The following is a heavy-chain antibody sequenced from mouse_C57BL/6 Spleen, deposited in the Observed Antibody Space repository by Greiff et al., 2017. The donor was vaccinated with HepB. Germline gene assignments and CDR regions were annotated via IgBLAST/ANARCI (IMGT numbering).Heavy chain of an antibody. J-gene: IGHJ3*01. D-gene: IGHD1-1*01. CDR2: ISDGGSYT. CDR3: ARDRIGGSSYYIFAY. V-gene: IGHV5-4*01. Sequence: EVNLVESGGGLVKPGGSLKLSCAASGFTFSSYAMSWVRQTPEKRLEWVATISDGGSYTYYPDNVKGRFTISRDNAKNNLYLQMSHLKSEDTAMYYCARDRIGGSSYYIFAYWGQGTLVTVSA. CDR1: GFTFSSYA.